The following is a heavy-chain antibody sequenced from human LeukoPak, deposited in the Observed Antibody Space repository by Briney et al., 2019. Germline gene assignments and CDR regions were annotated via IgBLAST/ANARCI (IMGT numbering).Heavy chain of an antibody. CDR1: GGSISSYY. J-gene: IGHJ4*02. CDR3: ARDRVEYSYGSFVY. D-gene: IGHD5-18*01. CDR2: IYYSGST. Sequence: SETLSLTCTVSGGSISSYYWSWIRQPPGKGLEWIGYIYYSGSTNYNPSLKSRVTMSIDTSKNQFSLKLSSVTAADTAVYYCARDRVEYSYGSFVYWGQGTLVTVSS. V-gene: IGHV4-59*01.